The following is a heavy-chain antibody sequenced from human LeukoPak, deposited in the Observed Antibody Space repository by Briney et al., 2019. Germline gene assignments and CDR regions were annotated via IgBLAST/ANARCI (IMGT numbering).Heavy chain of an antibody. Sequence: SETLSLTCTDSGGSISSSTYYRAWVRQPPGKGLEWIASIYYSGTTYYNPSLKSRVTISVDTSRNQFSLNLSSVTAADTAVYYSGSGTPQLWSSFWGQGTLGTVSS. J-gene: IGHJ4*02. CDR3: GSGTPQLWSSF. CDR2: IYYSGTT. V-gene: IGHV4-39*07. D-gene: IGHD5-18*01. CDR1: GGSISSSTYY.